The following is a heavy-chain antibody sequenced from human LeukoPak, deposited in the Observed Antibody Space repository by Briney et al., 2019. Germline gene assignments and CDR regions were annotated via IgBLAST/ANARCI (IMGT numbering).Heavy chain of an antibody. V-gene: IGHV1-2*02. D-gene: IGHD3-10*01. Sequence: SVKVCLKASGYTFTGYHIHGVRQPRGQGVDWMGWINPNSGGTNYSQKFWGRVTMTRDTSISTAYMELRRLRSDDTAVYYCARSDTTMVRGVITPLGYWGQGTLVTVSS. CDR3: ARSDTTMVRGVITPLGY. J-gene: IGHJ4*02. CDR1: GYTFTGYH. CDR2: INPNSGGT.